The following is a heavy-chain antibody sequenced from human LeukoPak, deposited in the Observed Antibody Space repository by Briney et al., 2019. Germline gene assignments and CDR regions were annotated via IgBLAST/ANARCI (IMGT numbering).Heavy chain of an antibody. J-gene: IGHJ4*02. V-gene: IGHV4-30-4*08. CDR3: ARDWASSGSNQVDY. CDR2: IYYSGST. Sequence: SETLSFTCTVSGGSISSGDYYWSWIRQPPGKGLEWIGYIYYSGSTYYNPSLKSRVTISVDTSKNQFSLKLSSVTAADTAVYYCARDWASSGSNQVDYWGQGTLVTVSS. D-gene: IGHD3-22*01. CDR1: GGSISSGDYY.